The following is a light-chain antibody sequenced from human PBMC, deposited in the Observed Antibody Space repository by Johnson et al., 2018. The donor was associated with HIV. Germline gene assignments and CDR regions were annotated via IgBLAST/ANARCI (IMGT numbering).Light chain of an antibody. Sequence: QSVLTQPPSVSAAPGQKVTISCSGSSSNIGKNYVSWYQQLPGTAPKLLIYENNKRPSGIPDRFSGSKSGTSATLGITGLQTGDEADYYGGTWDSSLSAYVFGTGTKVTVL. CDR2: ENN. V-gene: IGLV1-51*02. CDR1: SSNIGKNY. CDR3: GTWDSSLSAYV. J-gene: IGLJ1*01.